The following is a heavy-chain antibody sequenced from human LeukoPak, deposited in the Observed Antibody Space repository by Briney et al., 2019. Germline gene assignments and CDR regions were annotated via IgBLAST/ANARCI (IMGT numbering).Heavy chain of an antibody. J-gene: IGHJ4*02. CDR3: ARSLGYGSFDY. CDR1: GGSISSGSYY. CDR2: IYTSGST. Sequence: SQTLSLTCTVSGGSISSGSYYWSWIRQPAGKGLEWIGRIYTSGSTNYNPSLKSRVTISVDTSKNQFSLKLSSVTAADTAVYYCARSLGYGSFDYWGQGTLVTVSS. D-gene: IGHD4-17*01. V-gene: IGHV4-61*02.